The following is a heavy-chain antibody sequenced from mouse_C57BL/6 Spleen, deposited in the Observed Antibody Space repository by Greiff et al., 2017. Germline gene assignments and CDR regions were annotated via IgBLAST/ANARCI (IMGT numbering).Heavy chain of an antibody. CDR1: GYTFTSYT. D-gene: IGHD2-5*01. V-gene: IGHV1-4*01. CDR2: INPSSGYT. Sequence: QVQLQQSGAELARPGASVKMSCKASGYTFTSYTMHWVKQRPGQGLEWIGYINPSSGYTKYNQKFKDKATLTAEKSSSTAYMQLSSLTSEDSAVYYCARAGHSNYAWFAYWGQGTLVTVSA. J-gene: IGHJ3*01. CDR3: ARAGHSNYAWFAY.